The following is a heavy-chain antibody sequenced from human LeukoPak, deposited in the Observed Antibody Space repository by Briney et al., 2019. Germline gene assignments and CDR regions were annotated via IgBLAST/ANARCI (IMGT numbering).Heavy chain of an antibody. D-gene: IGHD3-22*01. CDR2: IYHSGST. V-gene: IGHV4-59*12. J-gene: IGHJ4*02. CDR3: AGEYYYDSSGYYSFDY. CDR1: HDSFIPYY. Sequence: SGTLSLTCTVSHDSFIPYYWNWIRQPPGKGLEWIGSIYHSGSTNYNPSLKSRVTISADKSKNQFSLKLSSVTAADTAVYYCAGEYYYDSSGYYSFDYWGQGTLVTVSS.